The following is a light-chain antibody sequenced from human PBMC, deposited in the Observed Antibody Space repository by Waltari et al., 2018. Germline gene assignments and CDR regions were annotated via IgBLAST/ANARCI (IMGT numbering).Light chain of an antibody. CDR2: EVN. J-gene: IGLJ1*01. V-gene: IGLV2-18*02. CDR3: SADKRDYTYV. Sequence: QSALTQPPSLSGSPGQSVTISCTGTGDDIGSYDRVSWYQQPPGRAPKLLIFEVNRRSSGVPARFSGSKSGNTASLTITGLQAEDEAHYYCSADKRDYTYVFGSGTLLTVL. CDR1: GDDIGSYDR.